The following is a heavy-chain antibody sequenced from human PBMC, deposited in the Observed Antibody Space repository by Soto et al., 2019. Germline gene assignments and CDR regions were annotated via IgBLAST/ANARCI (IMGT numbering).Heavy chain of an antibody. D-gene: IGHD6-19*01. V-gene: IGHV4-59*01. CDR1: GGSISSYY. Sequence: SETLSLTCTVSGGSISSYYWSWIRQPPGKGLEWIGYIYYSGSTNYNPSLKSRVTISVDTSKNQFSLKLSSVTAADTAVYYCAHTAVAGFFDYWGQGTLVTVSS. CDR3: AHTAVAGFFDY. CDR2: IYYSGST. J-gene: IGHJ4*02.